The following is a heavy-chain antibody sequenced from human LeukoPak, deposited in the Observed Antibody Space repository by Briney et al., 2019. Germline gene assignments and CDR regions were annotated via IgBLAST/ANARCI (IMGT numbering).Heavy chain of an antibody. V-gene: IGHV3-66*01. CDR3: AREGDYGGKGRMDDY. D-gene: IGHD4-23*01. CDR1: GFTVSSNY. J-gene: IGHJ4*02. CDR2: IYSGGST. Sequence: GGSLRLSCAASGFTVSSNYMSWVRQAPGEGLEWVSVIYSGGSTYYADSVKGRFTISRDNSKNTLYLQMNSLRAEDTAVYYCAREGDYGGKGRMDDYWGQGTRVTVSS.